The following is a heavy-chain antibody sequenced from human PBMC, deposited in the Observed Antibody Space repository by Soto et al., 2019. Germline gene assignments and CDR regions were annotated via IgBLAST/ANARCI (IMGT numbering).Heavy chain of an antibody. CDR2: INSDGSST. CDR1: GFTFSTYW. D-gene: IGHD6-25*01. J-gene: IGHJ3*02. Sequence: EVQLVESGGDLVQPGGSLRLSCAASGFTFSTYWMHWVRQVPGKGLVWVSRINSDGSSTRYADAVKGRFTISRDNAKNTLYRHMISLRAEDTAVYYCVRLQTTTLSGGDAFAIWGQGTMVTVSS. CDR3: VRLQTTTLSGGDAFAI. V-gene: IGHV3-74*01.